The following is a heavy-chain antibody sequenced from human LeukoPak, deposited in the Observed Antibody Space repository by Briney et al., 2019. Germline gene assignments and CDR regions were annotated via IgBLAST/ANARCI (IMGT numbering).Heavy chain of an antibody. V-gene: IGHV4-34*01. CDR1: GGSFIGYY. D-gene: IGHD6-6*01. CDR2: INHSGST. CDR3: ARRIVAARFFDY. J-gene: IGHJ4*02. Sequence: PSETLSLTCAVYGGSFIGYYWSWIRQPPGKGLEWIGEINHSGSTNYNPSLKSRVTISVDTSKNQFSLKLSSVTAADTAVYYCARRIVAARFFDYWGQGTLVTVSS.